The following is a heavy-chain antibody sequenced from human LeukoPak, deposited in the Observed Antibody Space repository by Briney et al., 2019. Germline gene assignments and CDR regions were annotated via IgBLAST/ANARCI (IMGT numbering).Heavy chain of an antibody. Sequence: ASVKVSCKASGYTFTSYDINWVRQATGQGLEWMGWMNPNSGNTGYAQKFQGRVTMTRNTSISTAYMELSSLRSEDTAVYYCAGGESGYCSSTSCYWFDPWGQGTLVTVSS. CDR1: GYTFTSYD. V-gene: IGHV1-8*01. CDR3: AGGESGYCSSTSCYWFDP. D-gene: IGHD2-2*03. J-gene: IGHJ5*02. CDR2: MNPNSGNT.